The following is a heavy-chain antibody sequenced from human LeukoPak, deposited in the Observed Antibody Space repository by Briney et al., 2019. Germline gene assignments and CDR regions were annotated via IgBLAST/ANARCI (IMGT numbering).Heavy chain of an antibody. Sequence: GGSLRLSCAASGFRFSNFAMSWVRQAPGKGLEWVSRILGSSGDTLYDNSVKGRFTISGDISKNRLYLQMNSLGAEDTALYYCAKGAYDYIEMGYFDDWGQGTLVTVSS. V-gene: IGHV3-23*01. D-gene: IGHD5-12*01. CDR1: GFRFSNFA. J-gene: IGHJ4*02. CDR3: AKGAYDYIEMGYFDD. CDR2: ILGSSGDT.